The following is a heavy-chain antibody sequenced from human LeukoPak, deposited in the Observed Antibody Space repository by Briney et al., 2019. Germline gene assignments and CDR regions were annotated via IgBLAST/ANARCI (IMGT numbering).Heavy chain of an antibody. J-gene: IGHJ4*02. CDR2: INHSGST. D-gene: IGHD3-16*02. CDR3: ARRGLRLGELSLVPETIRKASCFFDY. V-gene: IGHV4-34*01. Sequence: PSETLSLTCAVYGGSFSGYYWSWIRQPPGKGLEWIGEINHSGSTNYNPSLKSRVTISVDTSKKQFSLKLSSVTAADTAVYYCARRGLRLGELSLVPETIRKASCFFDYWGQGTLVTASS. CDR1: GGSFSGYY.